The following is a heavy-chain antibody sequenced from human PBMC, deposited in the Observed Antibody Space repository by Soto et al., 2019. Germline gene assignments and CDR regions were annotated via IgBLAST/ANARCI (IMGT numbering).Heavy chain of an antibody. Sequence: EVQLVESGGGLVQPGGSLRLSCAASGFTFSSYSMNWVRQAPGKGLEWVSYISSSSSTIYYADSVKGRFTISRDNAKNSLYLQMNSLRDEDTAVYYCARVPLRFLEWLGHYSYGMDVWGQGTTLTVSS. J-gene: IGHJ6*02. CDR2: ISSSSSTI. CDR3: ARVPLRFLEWLGHYSYGMDV. V-gene: IGHV3-48*02. CDR1: GFTFSSYS. D-gene: IGHD3-3*01.